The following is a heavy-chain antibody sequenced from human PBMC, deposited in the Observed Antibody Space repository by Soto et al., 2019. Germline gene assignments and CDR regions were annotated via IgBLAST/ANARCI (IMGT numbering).Heavy chain of an antibody. CDR3: ARDRPGYSGYDSHTRGYYYYYGMDV. V-gene: IGHV1-46*01. Sequence: GXSEKVSFKGSGYTFTSYYMHWVRQAPVQGLEWMGIINPSGGSTSYAQKFQGRVTMTRDTSTSTVYMELSSLRSEDTAVYYCARDRPGYSGYDSHTRGYYYYYGMDVWGQGTKVTVSS. CDR2: INPSGGST. J-gene: IGHJ6*02. CDR1: GYTFTSYY. D-gene: IGHD5-12*01.